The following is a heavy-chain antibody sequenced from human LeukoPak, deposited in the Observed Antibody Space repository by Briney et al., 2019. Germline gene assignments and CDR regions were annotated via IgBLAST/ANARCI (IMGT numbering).Heavy chain of an antibody. Sequence: SVKVSCKASGGTFSSYAISWVRQAPGQGLEWMGGIIPIFGTANYAQKFQGRVTTTADESTSTAYMELSSLRSEDTAVYYCARALQLWSNYFDYWGQGTLVTVSS. CDR1: GGTFSSYA. J-gene: IGHJ4*02. CDR2: IIPIFGTA. CDR3: ARALQLWSNYFDY. V-gene: IGHV1-69*01. D-gene: IGHD5-18*01.